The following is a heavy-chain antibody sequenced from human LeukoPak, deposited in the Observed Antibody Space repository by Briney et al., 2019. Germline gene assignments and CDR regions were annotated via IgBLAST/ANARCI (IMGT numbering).Heavy chain of an antibody. J-gene: IGHJ4*02. D-gene: IGHD2-15*01. CDR3: AKWGCSGGSCYPFDY. CDR2: ISGTGNRT. V-gene: IGHV3-23*01. Sequence: GGSLRLSCAASGFTFDDYGMSWVRQAPGKGLEWVSAISGTGNRTYYADSVKGRFTISRDNSKNTLYLQMNSLRAEDTAVYYCAKWGCSGGSCYPFDYWGQGTLVTVSS. CDR1: GFTFDDYG.